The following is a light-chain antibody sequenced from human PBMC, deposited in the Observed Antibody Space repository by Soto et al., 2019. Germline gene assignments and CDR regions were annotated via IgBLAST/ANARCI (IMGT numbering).Light chain of an antibody. CDR3: SSYTSSSTLGVV. CDR2: DVS. Sequence: QSALTQPASVSGSPGQSITISCTGTSSDVGGYNYVSWYQQHPGKAPKLMIYDVSNRPSGVSNRFSGSKSGNTASLTISGLQAEDEADYYGSSYTSSSTLGVVFVGGTKVTVL. J-gene: IGLJ2*01. CDR1: SSDVGGYNY. V-gene: IGLV2-14*01.